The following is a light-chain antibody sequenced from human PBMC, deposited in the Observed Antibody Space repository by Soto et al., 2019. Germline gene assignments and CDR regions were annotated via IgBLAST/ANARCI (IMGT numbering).Light chain of an antibody. CDR1: SSNIGTNT. J-gene: IGLJ3*02. V-gene: IGLV1-44*01. CDR2: SNN. CDR3: AAWYDSLNGVV. Sequence: QSVLTQPPSASGTPGQRLTISCSGSSSNIGTNTVNWYQQLPGTAPKLLIYSNNQRPSGVPDRFSGSKSGTSASLAISGLQSEDEADYYCAAWYDSLNGVVFGGGTKLTVL.